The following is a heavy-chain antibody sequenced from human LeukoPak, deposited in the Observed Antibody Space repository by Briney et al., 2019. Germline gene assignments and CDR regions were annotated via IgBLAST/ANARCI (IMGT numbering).Heavy chain of an antibody. V-gene: IGHV3-23*01. CDR3: ASWEDIVVVVAATSGVVDY. D-gene: IGHD2-15*01. CDR2: ISDSGGST. CDR1: GFTFSSYA. J-gene: IGHJ4*02. Sequence: PGGSLRLSCAASGFTFSSYAMSWVRQAPGKGLEWVSAISDSGGSTYYADSVKGRFTISRDNSKNTLYLQMNSLRAEDTAVYYCASWEDIVVVVAATSGVVDYWGQGTLVTVSS.